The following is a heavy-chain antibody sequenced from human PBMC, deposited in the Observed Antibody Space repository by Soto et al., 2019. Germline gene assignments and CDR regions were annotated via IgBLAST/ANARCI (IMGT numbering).Heavy chain of an antibody. D-gene: IGHD6-13*01. Sequence: PGGSLRLSCAASGFTFSSYAMHWVRQAPGKGLEWVAVISYDGSNKYYADSVKGRFTISRDNSKNTLYLQMNSLRAEDTAVYYCASLTRGSSPQAFDIWGQGTTVTV. V-gene: IGHV3-30-3*01. CDR2: ISYDGSNK. J-gene: IGHJ3*02. CDR1: GFTFSSYA. CDR3: ASLTRGSSPQAFDI.